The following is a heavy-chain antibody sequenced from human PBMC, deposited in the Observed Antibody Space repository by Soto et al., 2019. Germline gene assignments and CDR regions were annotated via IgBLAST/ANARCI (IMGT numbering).Heavy chain of an antibody. V-gene: IGHV3-23*01. Sequence: GSLRLSCVASGFSFSSYTMNWVRQAPGKGLEWVSGVSGNGGNTYYADSVKGRFSISRGNSKNTLYLQLNSLRAEDTAIYYCAKDRMGASGWFDPWGQGTPVTVSS. CDR2: VSGNGGNT. J-gene: IGHJ5*02. CDR1: GFSFSSYT. D-gene: IGHD1-26*01. CDR3: AKDRMGASGWFDP.